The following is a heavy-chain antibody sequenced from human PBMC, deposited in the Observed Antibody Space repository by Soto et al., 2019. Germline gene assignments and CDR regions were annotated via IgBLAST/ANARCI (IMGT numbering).Heavy chain of an antibody. Sequence: GGSLRLSCAASGFTFSSYGMHWVRQAPGKGLEWVAVIWYDGSNKYYADSVKGRFTISRDNSKNTLYLQMNSLRAEDTAVYYWARKRSRIGVGWTMVEFFFFGKDGLGQGTTVTVSS. CDR3: ARKRSRIGVGWTMVEFFFFGKDG. J-gene: IGHJ6*02. CDR2: IWYDGSNK. V-gene: IGHV3-33*01. CDR1: GFTFSSYG. D-gene: IGHD3-3*01.